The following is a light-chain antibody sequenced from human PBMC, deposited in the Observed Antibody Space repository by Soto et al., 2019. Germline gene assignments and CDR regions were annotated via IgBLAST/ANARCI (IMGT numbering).Light chain of an antibody. CDR2: FGS. CDR3: MHSLRTPLT. CDR1: QSLLYSNGYNY. J-gene: IGKJ3*01. Sequence: DIVMTQSPLSLPVTPGEPASISCRSSQSLLYSNGYNYLDWYLQKPGQSPQLLIYFGSNRASGVPERFSGSGSGTDFTLTISSVEPEDVGVYYCMHSLRTPLTFGPGTRADVK. V-gene: IGKV2-28*01.